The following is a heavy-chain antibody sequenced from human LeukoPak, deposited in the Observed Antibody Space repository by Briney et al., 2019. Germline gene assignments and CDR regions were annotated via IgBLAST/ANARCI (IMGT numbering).Heavy chain of an antibody. CDR2: IRYDGSNK. Sequence: PGGSLRLSCAASGFTFSSYSMNWVRQAPGKGLEWVAFIRYDGSNKYYADSVKGRFTISRDNSKNTLYLQMNSLRAEDTAVYYCARAYYDFWSLGDYWGQGTLVTVSS. D-gene: IGHD3-3*01. CDR1: GFTFSSYS. CDR3: ARAYYDFWSLGDY. V-gene: IGHV3-30*02. J-gene: IGHJ4*02.